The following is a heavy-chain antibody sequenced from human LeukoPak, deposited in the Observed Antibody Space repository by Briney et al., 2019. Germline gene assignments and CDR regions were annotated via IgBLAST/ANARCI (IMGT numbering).Heavy chain of an antibody. CDR1: GGSFSGYY. J-gene: IGHJ4*02. CDR3: ARGPDIVVVVAAIDY. CDR2: INHSGST. D-gene: IGHD2-15*01. Sequence: TSETLSLTCAVYGGSFSGYYWSWIRQPPGKGLEWIGEINHSGSTNYNPSLKSRVTISVDTSRNRFSLKLSSVTAADTAVYYCARGPDIVVVVAAIDYWGQGTLVTVSS. V-gene: IGHV4-34*01.